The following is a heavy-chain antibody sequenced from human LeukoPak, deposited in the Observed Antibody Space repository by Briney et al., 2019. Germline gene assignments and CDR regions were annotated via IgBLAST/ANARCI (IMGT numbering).Heavy chain of an antibody. Sequence: PGGSLRLSCAASGFTFSSYGMSWVRQAPGKGLEWVSAISGSGGSTYYADSVKGRFTISRDNSKNTLYLQMNSLRAEDTAVYYCAKIAVAGTVRTPPLDYWSQGTLVTVSS. CDR3: AKIAVAGTVRTPPLDY. CDR2: ISGSGGST. J-gene: IGHJ4*02. D-gene: IGHD6-19*01. CDR1: GFTFSSYG. V-gene: IGHV3-23*01.